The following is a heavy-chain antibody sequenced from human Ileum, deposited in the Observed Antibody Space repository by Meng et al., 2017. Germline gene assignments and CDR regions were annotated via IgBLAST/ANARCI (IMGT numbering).Heavy chain of an antibody. CDR3: ASGQTSFGAQDAFDI. CDR2: VYYSGNT. Sequence: ELGEAGPGLVKPSETLSLTCPGSGDSISSSSYYWGWIRQPPGKGLEWIGSVYYSGNTYYSPSLKSRLTISVDTSKNQFSLKLSSVTAADTAVYYCASGQTSFGAQDAFDIWGQGTMVTVSS. D-gene: IGHD2/OR15-2a*01. CDR1: GDSISSSSYY. J-gene: IGHJ3*02. V-gene: IGHV4-39*07.